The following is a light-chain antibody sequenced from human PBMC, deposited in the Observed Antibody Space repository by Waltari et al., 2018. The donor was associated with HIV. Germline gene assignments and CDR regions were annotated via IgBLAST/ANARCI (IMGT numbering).Light chain of an antibody. V-gene: IGKV3-15*01. CDR3: QQYNNWPPYT. CDR1: QSVRSN. CDR2: GAS. Sequence: EIVITQSPATLSVSPGERATLSCRASQSVRSNLAWYQQKPGQAPRLLIYGASSRATGIPARFSGSGSGTEFTLTISSLQSEDVAVYYCQQYNNWPPYTFGQGTKLEI. J-gene: IGKJ2*01.